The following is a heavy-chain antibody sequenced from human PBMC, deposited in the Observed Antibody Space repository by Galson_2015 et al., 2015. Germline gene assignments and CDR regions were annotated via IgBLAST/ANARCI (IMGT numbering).Heavy chain of an antibody. V-gene: IGHV3-74*01. Sequence: SLRLSCAASGSSFSSYWMHWVRQVPGKGLVWVSHINNDGSGTGYADSVKGRFTISRDNAKNTLYLQMNSLRSEDTAVYYRARDLWANYYYYGRDVWGQGTTVTVSS. CDR3: ARDLWANYYYYGRDV. D-gene: IGHD1-26*01. CDR1: GSSFSSYW. J-gene: IGHJ6*02. CDR2: INNDGSGT.